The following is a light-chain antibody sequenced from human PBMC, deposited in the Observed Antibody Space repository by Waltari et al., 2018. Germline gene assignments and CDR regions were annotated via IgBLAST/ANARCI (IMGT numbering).Light chain of an antibody. CDR2: DTS. Sequence: EIVLTQSPATLSLSPGERATLSCRASQNINNYLAWYQQKPGQAPRLLIYDTSNRATGIPARFSGSGSGTDFSLTIGSLEPEDFAVYYCQHRKNWPLTFGGGTKVETK. J-gene: IGKJ4*01. V-gene: IGKV3-11*01. CDR3: QHRKNWPLT. CDR1: QNINNY.